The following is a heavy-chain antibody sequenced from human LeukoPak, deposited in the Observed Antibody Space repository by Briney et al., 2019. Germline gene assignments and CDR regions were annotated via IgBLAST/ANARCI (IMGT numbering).Heavy chain of an antibody. CDR2: INPNSGGT. J-gene: IGHJ6*02. D-gene: IGHD6-6*01. CDR3: ARAEQLDYYYYGMDV. V-gene: IGHV1-2*04. CDR1: GYTFTGYY. Sequence: ASVKVSCKASGYTFTGYYMHWVRQAPGQGLEWMGRINPNSGGTNYAQKFQGWVTMTRDTSISTAYMELSRLRSDDTAVYYCARAEQLDYYYYGMDVWGQGTTVTVSS.